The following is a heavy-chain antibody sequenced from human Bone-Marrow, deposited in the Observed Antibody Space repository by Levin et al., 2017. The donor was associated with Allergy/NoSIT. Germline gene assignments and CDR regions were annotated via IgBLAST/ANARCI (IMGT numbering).Heavy chain of an antibody. D-gene: IGHD3-3*01. J-gene: IGHJ6*02. CDR1: GYSFSSHD. CDR3: ARDGPTETSNFGHYYSGLDV. V-gene: IGHV1-18*01. CDR2: ISVKNGNT. Sequence: GASVKVSCKASGYSFSSHDISWVRQAPGQGLEWMGWISVKNGNTEYAQNHQGRVTLTTDTSTNTVYMELRNLRSDDAAVYYCARDGPTETSNFGHYYSGLDVWGQGTTVTVSS.